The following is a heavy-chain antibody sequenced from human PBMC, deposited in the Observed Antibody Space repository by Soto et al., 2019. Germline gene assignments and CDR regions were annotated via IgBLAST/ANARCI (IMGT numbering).Heavy chain of an antibody. D-gene: IGHD2-15*01. CDR3: ARHTPAISISDH. Sequence: SETLSLTCAVSGGSISSGGYSWSWIRQPPGKGLEWIGYIYHSGSTYYNPSLKSRVTISVDTSKNQFSLRLSSVTAADTAVYYCARHTPAISISDHWGQGTLVTVSS. V-gene: IGHV4-30-2*03. J-gene: IGHJ4*02. CDR1: GGSISSGGYS. CDR2: IYHSGST.